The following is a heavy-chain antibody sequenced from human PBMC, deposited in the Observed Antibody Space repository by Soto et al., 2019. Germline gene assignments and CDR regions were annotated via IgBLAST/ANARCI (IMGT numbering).Heavy chain of an antibody. J-gene: IGHJ6*02. CDR2: IIPIFGTA. CDR3: ARSPYYYYGMDV. CDR1: GGTFSSYA. V-gene: IGHV1-69*13. Sequence: GSSVKVSCKASGGTFSSYAISWVRQAPGQGPEWMGGIIPIFGTANYAQKFQGRVTITADESTSTAYMELSSLRSEDTAVYYCARSPYYYYGMDVWGQGPTVTV.